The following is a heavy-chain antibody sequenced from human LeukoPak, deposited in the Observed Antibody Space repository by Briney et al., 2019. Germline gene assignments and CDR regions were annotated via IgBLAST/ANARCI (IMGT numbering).Heavy chain of an antibody. CDR2: ISSSSSYI. J-gene: IGHJ4*02. V-gene: IGHV3-21*01. CDR3: ARNGYSSGWLLDY. D-gene: IGHD6-19*01. CDR1: GFTFSSYG. Sequence: PGGSLNLPCEASGFTFSSYGLNWVGRAPGKGLEWVSSISSSSSYIYYADSVKGRFTISRDNAKNSLYLQMNSLRAEDTAVYYCARNGYSSGWLLDYWGQGTLVTVSS.